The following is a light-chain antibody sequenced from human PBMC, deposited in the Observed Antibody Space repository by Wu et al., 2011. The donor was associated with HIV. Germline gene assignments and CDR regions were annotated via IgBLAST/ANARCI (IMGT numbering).Light chain of an antibody. Sequence: ESVLTQSPGTLSLSPGERATLSCRASQSVSSGYIAWYQQKPGQAPRLLIYGASNRAADIPDRFSGSGSGTDFTLTISSLEPEDSAVYYCQQRTTWPLTFGHGTRLEIK. CDR2: GAS. CDR1: QSVSSGY. V-gene: IGKV3D-20*02. CDR3: QQRTTWPLT. J-gene: IGKJ5*01.